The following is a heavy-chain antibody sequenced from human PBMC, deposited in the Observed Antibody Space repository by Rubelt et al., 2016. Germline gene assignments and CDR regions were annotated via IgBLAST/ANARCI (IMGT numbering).Heavy chain of an antibody. CDR1: GYTFTGYY. V-gene: IGHV1-2*02. CDR3: ARGKVGATTLGALGY. CDR2: INPNSGGT. D-gene: IGHD1-26*01. J-gene: IGHJ4*02. Sequence: GAEVKKPGASVKVSCKASGYTFTGYYMHWVRQAPGQGLEWMGWINPNSGGTNYAQKFQGRVTMTRDTSISTAYMELSRLRSDDTAVYYCARGKVGATTLGALGYWGQGTLVTVSS.